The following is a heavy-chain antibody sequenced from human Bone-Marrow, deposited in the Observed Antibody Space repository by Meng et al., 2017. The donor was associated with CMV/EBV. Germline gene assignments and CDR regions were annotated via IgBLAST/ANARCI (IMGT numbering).Heavy chain of an antibody. CDR3: AREEMATRGVVFDY. CDR1: GGSVSSGSYY. Sequence: SETLSLTCTVSGGSVSSGSYYWSWIRQPPGKGLEWIGYIYYSGSTNYNPSLRSRVTISVDTSKNQFSLKLSSVTAADTAVYYCAREEMATRGVVFDYSGQGTLVTVSS. CDR2: IYYSGST. J-gene: IGHJ4*02. V-gene: IGHV4-61*01. D-gene: IGHD5-24*01.